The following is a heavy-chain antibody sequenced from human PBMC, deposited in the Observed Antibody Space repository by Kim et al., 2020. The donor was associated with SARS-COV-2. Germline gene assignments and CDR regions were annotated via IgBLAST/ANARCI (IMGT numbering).Heavy chain of an antibody. CDR3: ASIFAAMRWSFDL. D-gene: IGHD2-2*01. Sequence: YAASLRGRFTVSKDESTITLYLQMNSLRAADTAVYYCASIFAAMRWSFDLWGRGTLVTVSS. V-gene: IGHV3-72*01. J-gene: IGHJ2*01.